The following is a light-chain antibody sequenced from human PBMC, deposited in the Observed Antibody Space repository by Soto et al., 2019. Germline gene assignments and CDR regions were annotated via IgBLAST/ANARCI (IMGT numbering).Light chain of an antibody. CDR2: GAS. Sequence: EIVMTQSPASMSVSPGERVTVSCRARQSVGSNLAWYQQKPGQAPRLLIYGASTRATGIPARFSGSGSETEFTLTISSLQAEDSAVYFCQQYNNWPTWTVGQGTKVDIK. CDR3: QQYNNWPTWT. J-gene: IGKJ1*01. CDR1: QSVGSN. V-gene: IGKV3-15*01.